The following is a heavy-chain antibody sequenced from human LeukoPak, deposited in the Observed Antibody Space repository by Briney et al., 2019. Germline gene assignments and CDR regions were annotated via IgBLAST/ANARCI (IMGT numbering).Heavy chain of an antibody. Sequence: GESLQISCKGSGYSFTTYWIAWVRQMPGKGLECMGIIYPGDSEIRYSPSFQGQVTISADKSISTAYLQWSSLKASDTAMYFCARHFLSATASLLDYWGQGTLVTVSS. CDR1: GYSFTTYW. V-gene: IGHV5-51*01. D-gene: IGHD2-21*02. CDR2: IYPGDSEI. CDR3: ARHFLSATASLLDY. J-gene: IGHJ4*02.